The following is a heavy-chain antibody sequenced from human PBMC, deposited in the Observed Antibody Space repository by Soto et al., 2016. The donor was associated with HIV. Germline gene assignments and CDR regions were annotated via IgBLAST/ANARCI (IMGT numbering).Heavy chain of an antibody. CDR2: IYNGDSI. CDR3: ARACWERQIYLXQTLIIMVLDV. Sequence: QVQLQESGPRLVKPSQTLSLMCSVAGGSVGSGGFYWNWIRQRPKKGFEYIGYIYNGDSIYYNPSLKRRLSLSVDTSKNQFSLKLKSVTAADTAVYFCARACWERQIYLXQTLIIMVLDVWGRRDHGHRLL. J-gene: IGHJ6*02. CDR1: GGSVGSGGFY. V-gene: IGHV4-31*03. D-gene: IGHD3-10*01.